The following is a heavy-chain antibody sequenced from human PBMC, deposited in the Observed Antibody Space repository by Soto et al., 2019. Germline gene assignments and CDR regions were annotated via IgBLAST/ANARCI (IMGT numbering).Heavy chain of an antibody. V-gene: IGHV3-23*01. J-gene: IGHJ2*01. D-gene: IGHD4-17*01. CDR2: ISGSGGST. Sequence: GGSLRLSCAASGFTFSSYAMSWVRQAPGKGLEWVSAISGSGGSTYYADSVKGRFTISRDNSKNTLYLQMNSLRAEDTAVYYCAKTRGTVTTYYWYFDLWGRGTLVTVSS. CDR1: GFTFSSYA. CDR3: AKTRGTVTTYYWYFDL.